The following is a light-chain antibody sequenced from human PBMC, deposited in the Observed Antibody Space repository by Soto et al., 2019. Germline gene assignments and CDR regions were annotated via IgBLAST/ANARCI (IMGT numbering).Light chain of an antibody. V-gene: IGLV1-44*01. CDR3: AAWDDSLNGNV. J-gene: IGLJ1*01. Sequence: QSVLTQPPSASGTPGQRVTISCSGSSSNIGSNTVNWYQQLPGTAPKLLIYSNNQRPSGVPDRFSGSKSGTSASLAISGLQSEDEADYYCAAWDDSLNGNVFGTGTTVTVL. CDR1: SSNIGSNT. CDR2: SNN.